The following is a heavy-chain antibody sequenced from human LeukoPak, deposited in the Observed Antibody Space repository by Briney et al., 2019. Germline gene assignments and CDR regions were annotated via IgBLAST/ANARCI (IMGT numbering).Heavy chain of an antibody. CDR3: ARALLYSSSWYNWFDP. V-gene: IGHV1-18*04. CDR2: ISAHNGNT. Sequence: ASVKVSCKASGYTFTSYGISWVRQAPGQGLEWMGWISAHNGNTNYAQKLQGRVTMTTDTSTSTAYMELRSLRSDDTAVYYCARALLYSSSWYNWFDPWGQGTLVTVSS. D-gene: IGHD6-13*01. J-gene: IGHJ5*02. CDR1: GYTFTSYG.